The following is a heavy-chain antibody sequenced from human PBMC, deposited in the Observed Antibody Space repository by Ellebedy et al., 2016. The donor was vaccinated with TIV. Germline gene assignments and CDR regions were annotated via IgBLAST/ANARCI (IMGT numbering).Heavy chain of an antibody. CDR2: ITSSSRTK. Sequence: PGGSLRLSCAASGFTFSSYSMNWVRQTPGKGLEWIAYITSSSRTKYYADSVKGRFTISRDNANNSLYLQMNSLRDEDSAVYYCATTPGYRDFWGQGTLVTVSS. CDR1: GFTFSSYS. J-gene: IGHJ4*02. D-gene: IGHD2-15*01. CDR3: ATTPGYRDF. V-gene: IGHV3-48*02.